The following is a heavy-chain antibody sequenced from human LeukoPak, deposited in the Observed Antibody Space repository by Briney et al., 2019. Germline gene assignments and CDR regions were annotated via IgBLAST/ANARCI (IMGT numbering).Heavy chain of an antibody. Sequence: SQTLSLTCTVSGGSISSGGYYWSWIRQHPGKGLEWIGYIYYSGSTYYNPSLKSRVTISVDTSKNQFSLKLSSVTAADTAVYYCARGYYYGSGSYYSFSDYWGQGTLVTVSS. D-gene: IGHD3-10*01. J-gene: IGHJ4*02. CDR1: GGSISSGGYY. V-gene: IGHV4-31*03. CDR2: IYYSGST. CDR3: ARGYYYGSGSYYSFSDY.